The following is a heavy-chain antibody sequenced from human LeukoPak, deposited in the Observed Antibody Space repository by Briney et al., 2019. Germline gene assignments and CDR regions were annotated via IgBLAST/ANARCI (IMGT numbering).Heavy chain of an antibody. CDR1: GYTFTSYD. D-gene: IGHD3-22*01. V-gene: IGHV1-8*01. CDR2: MNPNSGNT. Sequence: ASGKVSCKTSGYTFTSYDINRVRHATGQGLEWMGWMNPNSGNTGYAQKIQGRVTMTRNTSISTASMELSSLRPEDTAVYYCARALRGAYYDSTGYPYWAQGTLVTVSS. J-gene: IGHJ4*02. CDR3: ARALRGAYYDSTGYPY.